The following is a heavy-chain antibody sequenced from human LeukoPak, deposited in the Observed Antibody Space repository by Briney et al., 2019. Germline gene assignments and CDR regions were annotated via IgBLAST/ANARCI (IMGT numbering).Heavy chain of an antibody. D-gene: IGHD3-9*01. V-gene: IGHV4-61*01. CDR2: IYYSGST. CDR3: ARAGVLTSPINWFDP. J-gene: IGHJ5*02. CDR1: GGSISSGSYY. Sequence: PSETLSLTCTVSGGSISSGSYYWSWIRQPPGKGLEWIGYIYYSGSTNYNPSLKSRVTISVDTSKNQFSLKLSSVTAADTAVYYCARAGVLTSPINWFDPWGQGTLVTVSS.